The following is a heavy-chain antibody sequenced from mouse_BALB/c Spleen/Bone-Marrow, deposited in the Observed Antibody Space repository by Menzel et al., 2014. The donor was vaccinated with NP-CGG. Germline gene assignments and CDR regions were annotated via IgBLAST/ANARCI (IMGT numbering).Heavy chain of an antibody. CDR3: TRSFPY. CDR1: GYTFTSYW. Sequence: GSELVRPGASVKLSCKASGYTFTSYWMHWVKQRPGQGLEWIGNIYPGSGSTNYDEKFKSEATLTVDTSSSTAYMQLSSLTSEDSAVYYCTRSFPYWGQGTLVTVSA. V-gene: IGHV1S22*01. J-gene: IGHJ3*01. CDR2: IYPGSGST.